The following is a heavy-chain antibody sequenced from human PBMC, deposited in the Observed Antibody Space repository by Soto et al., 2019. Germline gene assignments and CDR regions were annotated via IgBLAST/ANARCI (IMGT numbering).Heavy chain of an antibody. CDR3: AGVYCSGVSCSLLFDY. D-gene: IGHD2-15*01. Sequence: QVQLQESGPGLVKPSETLSLTCTVPGGSISSYYWSWIRQPPGKGLECIGYIYYSGSTNYNPSLRSRVSISVDTSKNQFSLKLSSVTAADTAVYYCAGVYCSGVSCSLLFDYWGQGTLVTVSS. V-gene: IGHV4-59*08. CDR2: IYYSGST. CDR1: GGSISSYY. J-gene: IGHJ4*02.